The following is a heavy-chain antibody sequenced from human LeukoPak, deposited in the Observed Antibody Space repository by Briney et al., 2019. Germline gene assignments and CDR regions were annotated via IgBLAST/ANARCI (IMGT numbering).Heavy chain of an antibody. CDR3: ARWDFADLDTFDI. CDR2: IYISGTT. D-gene: IGHD1-26*01. J-gene: IGHJ3*02. CDR1: GGSISRGRYY. Sequence: SETLSLTCTVSGGSISRGRYYWSWIRQPAGKGLEWIGRIYISGTTSYNTSLKSRVTISVDTSKNQFSLKLSSVTAADTAVYYCARWDFADLDTFDIWGQGTMVTVSS. V-gene: IGHV4-61*02.